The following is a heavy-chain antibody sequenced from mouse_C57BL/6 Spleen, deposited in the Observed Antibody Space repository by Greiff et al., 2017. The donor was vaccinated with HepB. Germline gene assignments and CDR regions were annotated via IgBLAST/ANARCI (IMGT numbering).Heavy chain of an antibody. Sequence: QVQLQQSGAELARPGASVKLSCKASGYTFTSYGISWVKQRTGQGLEWIGEIYPRSGNTYYNEKFKGKATLTADKSSSTAYMELRSLTSEDSAVYFCARGEETAQAFDYWGQGTTLTVSS. CDR2: IYPRSGNT. D-gene: IGHD3-2*02. CDR1: GYTFTSYG. CDR3: ARGEETAQAFDY. J-gene: IGHJ2*01. V-gene: IGHV1-81*01.